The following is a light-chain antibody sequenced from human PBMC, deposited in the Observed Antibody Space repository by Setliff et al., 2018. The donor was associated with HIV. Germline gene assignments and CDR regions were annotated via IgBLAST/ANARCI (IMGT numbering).Light chain of an antibody. CDR3: QAWDSGAYV. V-gene: IGLV3-1*01. Sequence: SYELTQPPSVSVSPGQTASITCSGDKLGNRYVCWYQQKPGQSPVLLIYQDDKRPSGIPERFSGSNSGNTATLTISGTQAMDEADYYYQAWDSGAYVFGTGTKV. J-gene: IGLJ1*01. CDR1: KLGNRY. CDR2: QDD.